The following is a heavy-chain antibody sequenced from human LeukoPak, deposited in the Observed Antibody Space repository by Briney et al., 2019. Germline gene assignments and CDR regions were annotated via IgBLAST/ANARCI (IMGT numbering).Heavy chain of an antibody. CDR2: ISGSGGST. Sequence: GGSLRLSCAASGFTFSSYAMSWVRQAPGKGLEWVPAISGSGGSTYYADSVKGRFTISRDNSKNTLYLQTNSLRAEDTAVYYCAKDRRQQLVRGLDYWGQGTLVTVSS. D-gene: IGHD6-13*01. J-gene: IGHJ4*02. CDR1: GFTFSSYA. V-gene: IGHV3-23*01. CDR3: AKDRRQQLVRGLDY.